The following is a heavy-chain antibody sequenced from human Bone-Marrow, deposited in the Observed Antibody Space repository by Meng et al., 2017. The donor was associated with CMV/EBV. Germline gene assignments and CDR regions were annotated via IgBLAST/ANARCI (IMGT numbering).Heavy chain of an antibody. CDR1: EYTFSNIW. Sequence: GGSLRLSCVASEYTFSNIWMSWVRQAPGRGLEWVSSISGTSSYIYYADSVKGRFTISRDNAKNSLYLQMNSLRAEDTAVYYCARYSLPPAFDMWGQGTMVTVSS. V-gene: IGHV3-21*01. D-gene: IGHD4-11*01. J-gene: IGHJ3*02. CDR3: ARYSLPPAFDM. CDR2: ISGTSSYI.